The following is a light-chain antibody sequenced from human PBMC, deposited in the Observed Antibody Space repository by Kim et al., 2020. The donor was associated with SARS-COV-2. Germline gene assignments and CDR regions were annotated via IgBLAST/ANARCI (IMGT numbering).Light chain of an antibody. CDR3: QQYGNSPRT. CDR2: GAS. Sequence: LSPGERATLSCRASQSVSSSYLAWYQQKPGQAPRLLIYGASSRATGISDRFSGSGSRTDFTLTISRLEPEDFAVYYCQQYGNSPRTFGQGTKLEI. V-gene: IGKV3-20*01. J-gene: IGKJ2*02. CDR1: QSVSSSY.